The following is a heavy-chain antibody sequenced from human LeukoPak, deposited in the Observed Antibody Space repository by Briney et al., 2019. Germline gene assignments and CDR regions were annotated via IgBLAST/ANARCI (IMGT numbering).Heavy chain of an antibody. CDR1: GFTFSSYA. V-gene: IGHV3-33*01. CDR2: IWNDGRNK. D-gene: IGHD1-26*01. J-gene: IGHJ4*02. CDR3: ARHGSGSRFFDPCDH. Sequence: GRSLRLSCAASGFTFSSYAMHWVRQAPGKGLEWVALIWNDGRNKYYADSVKGRFTISRDNSKNTLYLQMDSPRAEDTAVYYCARHGSGSRFFDPCDHWGQGTLVTASS.